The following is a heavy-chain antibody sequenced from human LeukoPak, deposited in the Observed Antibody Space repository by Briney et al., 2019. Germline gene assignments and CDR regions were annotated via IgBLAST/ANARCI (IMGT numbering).Heavy chain of an antibody. D-gene: IGHD6-19*01. CDR2: ISRNGETT. CDR3: VKDGVGGWNLDF. CDR1: GFTFSSYY. V-gene: IGHV3-64D*06. Sequence: GGSLRLSCSASGFTFSSYYMHWVRQAPGRGLEDVSCISRNGETTYYADSVKGRFTISRDNSKSTLYLQMSSLRTEDTAVYYCVKDGVGGWNLDFWGQGAQVTVSS. J-gene: IGHJ4*02.